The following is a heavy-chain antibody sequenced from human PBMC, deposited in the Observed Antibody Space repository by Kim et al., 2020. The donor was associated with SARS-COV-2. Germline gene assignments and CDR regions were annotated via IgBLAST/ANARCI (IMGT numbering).Heavy chain of an antibody. Sequence: SETLSLTCTVSGGSISSGDYYWSWIRQPPGKGLEWIGYIYYSGSTYYNPSLKSRVTISVDTSKNQFSLKLSSVTAADTAVYYCARRRGYSYGGSHDYWGQGTLVTVSS. V-gene: IGHV4-30-4*01. CDR2: IYYSGST. CDR3: ARRRGYSYGGSHDY. J-gene: IGHJ4*02. CDR1: GGSISSGDYY. D-gene: IGHD5-18*01.